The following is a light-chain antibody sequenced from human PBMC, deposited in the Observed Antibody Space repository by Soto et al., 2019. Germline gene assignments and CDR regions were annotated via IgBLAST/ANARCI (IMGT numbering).Light chain of an antibody. CDR2: EVN. V-gene: IGLV2-8*01. CDR3: SSYAGSNNFPYV. Sequence: QPALTQPPYATGSPGHSVTISCTGTSSDVGSYNCVSWYQQHPGKAPKLMIYEVNKRPSGVPDRFSGSKSGNTASLTVSGLQAEDEADYYCSSYAGSNNFPYVFGTGTKVTVL. CDR1: SSDVGSYNC. J-gene: IGLJ1*01.